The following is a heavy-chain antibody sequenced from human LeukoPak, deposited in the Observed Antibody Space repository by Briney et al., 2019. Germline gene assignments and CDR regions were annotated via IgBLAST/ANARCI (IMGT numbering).Heavy chain of an antibody. CDR2: DSAYNGNT. V-gene: IGHV1-18*01. CDR3: ARDNKIGAEELLGWFDP. Sequence: ASVKVSCKASGYTFTSYGISWVRQSPGQGLEWMGWDSAYNGNTNYAQKLQGRVTMTTDTSTSTAYMELRSLRSDDTAVYYCARDNKIGAEELLGWFDPWGQGTLVTVSS. CDR1: GYTFTSYG. J-gene: IGHJ5*02. D-gene: IGHD1-26*01.